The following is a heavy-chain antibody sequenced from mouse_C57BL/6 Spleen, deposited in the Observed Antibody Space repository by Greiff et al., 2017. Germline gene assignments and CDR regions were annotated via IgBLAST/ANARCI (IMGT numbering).Heavy chain of an antibody. CDR2: IGPGSGST. Sequence: QVQLQPSGAELVKPGASVKISCKASGYTFPDYYLNWVKQRPGQGLEWIGKIGPGSGSTSYHEKFKGKATLTADKSSSTAYMQLSRLSSEDSAVYFCARSGYDYDVGVFDYWGQGTTLTVSS. D-gene: IGHD2-4*01. CDR1: GYTFPDYY. J-gene: IGHJ2*01. V-gene: IGHV1-77*01. CDR3: ARSGYDYDVGVFDY.